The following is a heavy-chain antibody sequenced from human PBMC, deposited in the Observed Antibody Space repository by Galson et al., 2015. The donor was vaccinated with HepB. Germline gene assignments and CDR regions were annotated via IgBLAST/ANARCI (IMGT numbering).Heavy chain of an antibody. V-gene: IGHV3-33*03. Sequence: SLRLSCAASGFTFRSYGMHWVRQAPGKGLEWVAAIGFDGSEIYYGDSVKGRFTISGDNSKNTLYLQMDRLKVEDTAVYYCARGQGYSSGWDYFDYWGQGTLVTVSS. CDR2: IGFDGSEI. J-gene: IGHJ4*02. CDR3: ARGQGYSSGWDYFDY. CDR1: GFTFRSYG. D-gene: IGHD6-19*01.